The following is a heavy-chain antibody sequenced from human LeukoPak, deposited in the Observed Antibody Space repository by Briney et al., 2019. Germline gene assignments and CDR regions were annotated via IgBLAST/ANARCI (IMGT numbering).Heavy chain of an antibody. CDR1: GFTFSSYE. J-gene: IGHJ1*01. CDR3: AKGGAVTGTMYFQY. V-gene: IGHV3-48*03. D-gene: IGHD6-19*01. Sequence: GGSLRLSCAASGFTFSSYEMNWVRQAPGKGLEWVSYISSSGSTIYYADSVKGRFTISRDNAKNSLYLQMNSLRAEDTAVYYCAKGGAVTGTMYFQYWGQGTLVTVSS. CDR2: ISSSGSTI.